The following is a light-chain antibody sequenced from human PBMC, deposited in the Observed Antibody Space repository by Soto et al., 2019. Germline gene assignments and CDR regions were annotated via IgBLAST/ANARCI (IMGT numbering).Light chain of an antibody. CDR3: QQYDSSPRT. J-gene: IGKJ1*01. CDR2: GVS. V-gene: IGKV3-20*01. CDR1: QSLSSRN. Sequence: EIVLTQSPGTLSLSPGERATLYCRASQSLSSRNLAWYQQKPGQAPRPLIYGVSSRATGIPDRFSGSGSGTDFTLTISRLEPEDFAVYYCQQYDSSPRTFGQGTKVDIK.